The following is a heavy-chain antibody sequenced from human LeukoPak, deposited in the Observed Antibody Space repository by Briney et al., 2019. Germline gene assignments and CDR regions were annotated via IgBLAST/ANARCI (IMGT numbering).Heavy chain of an antibody. D-gene: IGHD3-3*02. CDR1: GYIFPNYG. V-gene: IGHV1-18*01. Sequence: ASVKVPCKGSGYIFPNYGISWARQAPGQGLEWMGWISDHNGTPNYAQKFEGRVTMTTDTSTSTAYMELTSLTSDDTAVYYCARDSVLGAPYTDHWGQGTLVTVSS. CDR3: ARDSVLGAPYTDH. J-gene: IGHJ5*02. CDR2: ISDHNGTP.